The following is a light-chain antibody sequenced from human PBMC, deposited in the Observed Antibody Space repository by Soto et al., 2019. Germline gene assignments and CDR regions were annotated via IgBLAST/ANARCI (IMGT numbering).Light chain of an antibody. J-gene: IGLJ3*02. V-gene: IGLV8-61*01. CDR3: VLYMGSGIWV. Sequence: QTVVTQESSFSVSPGGTVTLTCGLNSGSVSTTYYPSWYQQTPGQAPRTLIYNTNARSSGVPDRFSGSILGNKAALTITGAQADDESDYYCVLYMGSGIWVFGGGTQLTVL. CDR1: SGSVSTTYY. CDR2: NTN.